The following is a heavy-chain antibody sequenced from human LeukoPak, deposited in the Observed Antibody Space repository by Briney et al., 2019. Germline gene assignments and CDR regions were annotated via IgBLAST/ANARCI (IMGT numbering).Heavy chain of an antibody. Sequence: ASEKVSCKASGYTFTSYDINWVRQATGQGLEWMGWMNPNSGNTGYAQKFQGRVTMTRNTSISTAYMELSSLRSEDTAVYYCARGLRFLEWTPDAFDIWGQGTMVTVSS. CDR3: ARGLRFLEWTPDAFDI. CDR1: GYTFTSYD. CDR2: MNPNSGNT. D-gene: IGHD3-3*01. V-gene: IGHV1-8*01. J-gene: IGHJ3*02.